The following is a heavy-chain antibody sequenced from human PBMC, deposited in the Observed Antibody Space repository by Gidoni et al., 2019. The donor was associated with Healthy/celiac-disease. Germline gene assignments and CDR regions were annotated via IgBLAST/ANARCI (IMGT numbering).Heavy chain of an antibody. D-gene: IGHD6-19*01. V-gene: IGHV3-23*01. Sequence: EVQLLESGGGLVQPGGSLRLSCAASGFTFSSYAMSWVRQAPGKGLEWVSAISGSGGSTYYADSVKGRFTISRDNSKNTLYLQMNSLIAEDTAVYYCAKGIGIAVAGPVGYWGQGTLVTVSS. CDR3: AKGIGIAVAGPVGY. J-gene: IGHJ4*02. CDR1: GFTFSSYA. CDR2: ISGSGGST.